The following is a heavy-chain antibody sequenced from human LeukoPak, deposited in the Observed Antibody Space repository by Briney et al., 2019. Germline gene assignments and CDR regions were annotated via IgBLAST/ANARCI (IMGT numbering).Heavy chain of an antibody. CDR1: DDPVSSSRYY. J-gene: IGHJ5*01. CDR2: IYHGSA. D-gene: IGHD6-19*01. Sequence: SETLSLTFTVSDDPVSSSRYYWTWIRPPPGNGLEWIGYIYHGSATYNPSLESRVTLSMDTSKNQYSLKMTSVTAADTAVYYCAREGGRQWLASGALDSWGQGTLVTVSS. CDR3: AREGGRQWLASGALDS. V-gene: IGHV4-61*01.